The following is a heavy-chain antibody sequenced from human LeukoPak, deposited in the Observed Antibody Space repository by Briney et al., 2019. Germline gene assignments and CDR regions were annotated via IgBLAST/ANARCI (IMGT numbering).Heavy chain of an antibody. CDR3: AKLQYYYGSGSYYLFDY. CDR2: ISGSGGST. CDR1: GFTFSSYA. Sequence: PGGSLRLSCAASGFTFSSYAMSWVRQAPGKGLEWVSAISGSGGSTYYADSVKGRFTISRDNSKNTLYLQMNSLRAEDTAVYYCAKLQYYYGSGSYYLFDYWGRGTLVTVSS. D-gene: IGHD3-10*01. J-gene: IGHJ4*02. V-gene: IGHV3-23*01.